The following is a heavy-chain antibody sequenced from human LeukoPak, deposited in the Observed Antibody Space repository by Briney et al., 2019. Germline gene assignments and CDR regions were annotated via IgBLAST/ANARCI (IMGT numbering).Heavy chain of an antibody. J-gene: IGHJ2*01. D-gene: IGHD1-14*01. V-gene: IGHV5-51*01. CDR1: GYSFASYW. CDR3: ARHFTPDASDWYFNL. CDR2: IYPGDSHT. Sequence: NRGESLKISWKGSGYSFASYWIGWVRQMPGKGLEWMGVIYPGDSHTRYSPSFQGQVPISADKSLNTAYLQWSSLKASDTAMYYRARHFTPDASDWYFNLWGRGTLVTVS.